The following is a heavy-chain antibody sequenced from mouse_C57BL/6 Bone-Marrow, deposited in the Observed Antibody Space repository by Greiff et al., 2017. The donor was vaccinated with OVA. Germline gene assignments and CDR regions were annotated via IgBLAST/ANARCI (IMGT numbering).Heavy chain of an antibody. J-gene: IGHJ3*01. CDR2: IDPENGDT. V-gene: IGHV14-4*01. CDR1: GFNIKDYY. CDR3: TTWWFAY. Sequence: EVHLVESGAELVRPGASVKLSCTASGFNIKDYYMHWVKQRPEQGLEWIGWIDPENGDTEYASKFQGKATITADTSSNTAYLQLSSLTSEDTAVYYCTTWWFAYWGQGTLVTVSA.